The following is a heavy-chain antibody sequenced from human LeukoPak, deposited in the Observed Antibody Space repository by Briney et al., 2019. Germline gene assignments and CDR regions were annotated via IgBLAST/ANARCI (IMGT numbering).Heavy chain of an antibody. J-gene: IGHJ4*02. CDR2: VYYSGST. CDR1: GGSISSGGYY. V-gene: IGHV4-31*03. Sequence: SETLSLTCSVSGGSISSGGYYWTWIRQRPGKGLEWIGYVYYSGSTYYNPSLKSRVIISLDTSKNQFSLKLSSVTAADSAVYYCARASSPGYYFDFWGQGTLVTVSS. D-gene: IGHD2-2*01. CDR3: ARASSPGYYFDF.